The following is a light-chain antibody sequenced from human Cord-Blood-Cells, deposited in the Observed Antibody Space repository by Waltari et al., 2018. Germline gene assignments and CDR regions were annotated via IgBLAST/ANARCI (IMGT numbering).Light chain of an antibody. CDR2: AAS. CDR3: QKYNSAPHT. J-gene: IGKJ1*01. V-gene: IGKV1-27*01. CDR1: QGISNY. Sequence: DIQMTQSPSSLSASVGDRVTITCLASQGISNYLAWYQQKPGKVPKLLIYAASTLQSGVPSRFSGSGSGTDFTLTISSLQPEDVATYYCQKYNSAPHTFGQGTKVEIK.